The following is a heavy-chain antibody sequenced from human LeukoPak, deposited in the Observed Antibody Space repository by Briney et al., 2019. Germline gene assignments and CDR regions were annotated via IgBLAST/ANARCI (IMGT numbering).Heavy chain of an antibody. D-gene: IGHD3-16*02. V-gene: IGHV1-18*01. CDR1: GYTFTSYG. CDR3: ARDEDWPDYRYYFDY. J-gene: IGHJ4*02. Sequence: VASVKVSCKASGYTFTSYGISWVRQAPGQGLEWMGWISAYNGNTNYAQKLQGRVTMTTDTSTSTAYMELRSLRSDDTAVYYCARDEDWPDYRYYFDYWGQGTLATVSS. CDR2: ISAYNGNT.